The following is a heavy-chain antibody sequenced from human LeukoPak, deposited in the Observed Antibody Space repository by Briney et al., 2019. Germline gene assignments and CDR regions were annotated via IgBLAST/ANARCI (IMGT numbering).Heavy chain of an antibody. Sequence: SETLSLACNVSGGSITSHYWTWIRQAPGRGLEWIGYINDSGKTDHTPSLNSRVTMSIDTSKNQFSLKLSSVTAADTAIYYCAGAYSYYYYNMDVWGRGTTVTVSS. J-gene: IGHJ6*03. D-gene: IGHD2-15*01. CDR3: AGAYSYYYYNMDV. CDR2: INDSGKT. CDR1: GGSITSHY. V-gene: IGHV4-59*03.